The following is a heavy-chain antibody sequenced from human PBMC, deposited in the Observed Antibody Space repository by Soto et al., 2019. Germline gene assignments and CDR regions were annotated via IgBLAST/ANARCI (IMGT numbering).Heavy chain of an antibody. J-gene: IGHJ6*02. CDR1: GYTFTGYY. CDR3: ARDQAIAVAGTKSYYYYGMDV. V-gene: IGHV1-2*04. Sequence: ASVKVSCKASGYTFTGYYMHWVRQAPGQGLEWMGWINPNSGGTNYAQKFQGWVTMTRDTSISTAYMELSRLRSDDTGVYYCARDQAIAVAGTKSYYYYGMDVWGQGTTVTVSS. CDR2: INPNSGGT. D-gene: IGHD6-19*01.